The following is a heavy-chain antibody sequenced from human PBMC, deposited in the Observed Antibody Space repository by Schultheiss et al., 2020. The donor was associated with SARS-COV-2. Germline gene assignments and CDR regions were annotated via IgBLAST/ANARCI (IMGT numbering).Heavy chain of an antibody. D-gene: IGHD2-2*01. Sequence: SETLSLTCTVSGGSITNGGHSWTWLRQPPGKGLEWIGDIYHAGTTFYNPSLKSRVTLSIDRSKNQFSLRLSSVTAADTAVYYCARAFVGLCSSVTCFHYAMDVCGQGATVTVSS. CDR3: ARAFVGLCSSVTCFHYAMDV. V-gene: IGHV4-30-2*01. CDR1: GGSITNGGHS. J-gene: IGHJ6*02. CDR2: IYHAGTT.